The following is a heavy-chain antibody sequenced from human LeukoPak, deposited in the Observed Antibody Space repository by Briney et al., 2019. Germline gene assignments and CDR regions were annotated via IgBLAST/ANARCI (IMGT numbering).Heavy chain of an antibody. J-gene: IGHJ3*02. D-gene: IGHD3-22*01. CDR3: ARPYYDSSGYYVGAFDI. Sequence: GGSLRLSCAASGFTFSSYSMNWVRQAPGKGLEWVSYISSSSGTIYYADSVKGRFTISRDNAKNSLYLQMNSLRAEDTAVYYCARPYYDSSGYYVGAFDIWGQGTMVTVSS. V-gene: IGHV3-48*04. CDR1: GFTFSSYS. CDR2: ISSSSGTI.